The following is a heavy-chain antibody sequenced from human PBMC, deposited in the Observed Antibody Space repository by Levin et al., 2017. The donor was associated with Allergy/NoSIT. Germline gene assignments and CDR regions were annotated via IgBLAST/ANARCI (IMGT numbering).Heavy chain of an antibody. D-gene: IGHD4-17*01. CDR3: ASLQYGDFGNDY. CDR2: ITSNSHV. V-gene: IGHV3-21*04. CDR1: GFTFNTYS. Sequence: SCAASGFTFNTYSMNWVRQAPGKGLEWVTAITSNSHVFYADSVKGRFTTSRDNAKNALYLQMNSLRAEDTGVYYCASLQYGDFGNDYWGQGTLVTVSS. J-gene: IGHJ4*02.